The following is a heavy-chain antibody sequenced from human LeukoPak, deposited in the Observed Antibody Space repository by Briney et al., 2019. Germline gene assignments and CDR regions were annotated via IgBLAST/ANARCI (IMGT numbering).Heavy chain of an antibody. Sequence: GESLKISCKGSGYSFTSYWIGWVRQMPGKGLEWMGIIYPGDSDTRYSPSFQGQVTISADKSISTAYLQWSSLKASDTAMYYCARTEIAVAGLSLNAEYFQHWGQGTLVTVSS. CDR1: GYSFTSYW. V-gene: IGHV5-51*01. CDR2: IYPGDSDT. CDR3: ARTEIAVAGLSLNAEYFQH. D-gene: IGHD6-19*01. J-gene: IGHJ1*01.